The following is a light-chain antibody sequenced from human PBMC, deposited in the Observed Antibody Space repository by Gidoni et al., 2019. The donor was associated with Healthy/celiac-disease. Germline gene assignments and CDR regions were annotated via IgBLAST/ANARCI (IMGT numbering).Light chain of an antibody. CDR3: AAWDDSLSGPWV. J-gene: IGLJ3*02. V-gene: IGLV1-47*01. CDR1: SSNIGSNY. Sequence: QSVLTQPPSASGPPGQRVTISCSGSSSNIGSNYVSWYQQLPGTAPKLLIYRNTQRPSGVPDRFSGSKSGTSASLAISGLRSEDEADYYCAAWDDSLSGPWVFGGGTKLTVL. CDR2: RNT.